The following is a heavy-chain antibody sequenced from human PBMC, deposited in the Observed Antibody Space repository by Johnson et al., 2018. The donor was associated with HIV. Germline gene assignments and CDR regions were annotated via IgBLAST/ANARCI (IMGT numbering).Heavy chain of an antibody. CDR1: GFTFDDYG. CDR2: ISSSGTTI. CDR3: ARVPSGTPSSI. Sequence: VQLVESGGGVVRPGGSLRLSCAASGFTFDDYGMSWVRQAPGKGLEWVSYISSSGTTIYYADSVKGRFTISRDNVKNSLYLQMNSLRAEDTAVYYCARVPSGTPSSIWGQGTKVTVS. V-gene: IGHV3-48*03. J-gene: IGHJ3*02. D-gene: IGHD1-1*01.